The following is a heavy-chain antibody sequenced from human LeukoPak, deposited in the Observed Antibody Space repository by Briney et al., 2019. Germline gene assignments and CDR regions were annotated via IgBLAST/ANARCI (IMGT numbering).Heavy chain of an antibody. CDR3: AKAGWTEYYFDY. CDR2: ISGSGGST. V-gene: IGHV3-23*01. CDR1: GFTFRSYA. J-gene: IGHJ4*02. Sequence: GGSLRLSSAASGFTFRSYAMSWVRQAPGKGLEWVSAISGSGGSTYYADSVKGRFTISRDNSKNTLYLQMNSLRAEDTAVYYCAKAGWTEYYFDYWGQGTLVTVSS. D-gene: IGHD1-1*01.